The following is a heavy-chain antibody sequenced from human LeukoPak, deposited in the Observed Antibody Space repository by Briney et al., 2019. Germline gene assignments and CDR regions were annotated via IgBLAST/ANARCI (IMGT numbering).Heavy chain of an antibody. D-gene: IGHD1-20*01. Sequence: GGSLSLSCAASGFTFGSCALSWVRQPQGKGREWVSAVSGKGRDTYYPDSVKVRFTVSRDNSKNTVYLQMNRLRAEDTAVYYCAKEVDNWNGSPFDYWGQGTLVTVSS. J-gene: IGHJ4*02. V-gene: IGHV3-23*01. CDR2: VSGKGRDT. CDR1: GFTFGSCA. CDR3: AKEVDNWNGSPFDY.